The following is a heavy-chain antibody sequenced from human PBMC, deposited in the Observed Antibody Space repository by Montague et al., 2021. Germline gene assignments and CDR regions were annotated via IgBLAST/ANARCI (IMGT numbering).Heavy chain of an antibody. CDR2: IGASGDNT. Sequence: SLRLSCAASGFTLSSYAMGWVRQAPGKGLEWVSTIGASGDNTYYAESVKGRFTISRDISKNTLYLQMNSLGAEDTALYYCAKDHFSGGSYGGSGDMDVWGKGTPVTVPS. V-gene: IGHV3-23*01. J-gene: IGHJ6*03. CDR1: GFTLSSYA. D-gene: IGHD2-15*01. CDR3: AKDHFSGGSYGGSGDMDV.